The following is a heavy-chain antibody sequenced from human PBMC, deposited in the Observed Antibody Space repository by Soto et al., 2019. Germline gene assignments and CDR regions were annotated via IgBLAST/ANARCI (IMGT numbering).Heavy chain of an antibody. CDR3: AKERLQWDAFDI. CDR1: GFTFKNYG. Sequence: PGGSLRLSCAASGFTFKNYGLTWVRQAPGKGLEWVSAISGSGGGTYYAGSVRGRFTISRDNSKNTLYLQMNSLRAEDTAVYYCAKERLQWDAFDIWGQGTMVTVSS. CDR2: ISGSGGGT. V-gene: IGHV3-23*01. J-gene: IGHJ3*02. D-gene: IGHD5-18*01.